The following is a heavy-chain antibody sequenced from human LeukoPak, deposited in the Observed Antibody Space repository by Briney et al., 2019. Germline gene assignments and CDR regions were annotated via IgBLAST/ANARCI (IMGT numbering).Heavy chain of an antibody. D-gene: IGHD1-14*01. CDR2: IYYSGST. Sequence: SETLSLTCTVSGGSISSGGFYWSWIRQHPGKGLEWIGYIYYSGSTYYNPSLKSRVTISVDASKNQFSLKLSSVTAADTAVYYCARYGGTVTGNYFDYWGQGTPVSVSS. V-gene: IGHV4-31*03. CDR3: ARYGGTVTGNYFDY. J-gene: IGHJ4*02. CDR1: GGSISSGGFY.